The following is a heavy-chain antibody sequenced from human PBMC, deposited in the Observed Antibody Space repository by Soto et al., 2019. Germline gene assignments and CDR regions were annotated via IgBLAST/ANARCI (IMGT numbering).Heavy chain of an antibody. Sequence: GGSLRLSCAASGFTFDDYAMHWVRQAPGKGLEWVSGISWNSGSIGYADSVKGRFTISRDNAKNSLYLQMNSLRAEDTALYYCAKDINRSWGRGALRGVVGYYYYGMDVWGQGTTVTVSS. D-gene: IGHD3-10*01. CDR3: AKDINRSWGRGALRGVVGYYYYGMDV. CDR2: ISWNSGSI. V-gene: IGHV3-9*01. J-gene: IGHJ6*02. CDR1: GFTFDDYA.